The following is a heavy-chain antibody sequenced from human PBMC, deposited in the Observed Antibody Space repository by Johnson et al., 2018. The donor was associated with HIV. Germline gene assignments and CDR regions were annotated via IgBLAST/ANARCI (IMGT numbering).Heavy chain of an antibody. Sequence: QVQLVESGGGVVQPGRSLRLSCAASGFTFSSYAMHWVRQAPGKGLEWVAVISYDGSNKYYADSVKGRFTISRDNSKNTLYLQMNSLRAEDTAVYYCARVSGSNDYGDYAGAFDIWGQGTMVTVSS. CDR2: ISYDGSNK. D-gene: IGHD4-17*01. CDR3: ARVSGSNDYGDYAGAFDI. CDR1: GFTFSSYA. J-gene: IGHJ3*02. V-gene: IGHV3-30*04.